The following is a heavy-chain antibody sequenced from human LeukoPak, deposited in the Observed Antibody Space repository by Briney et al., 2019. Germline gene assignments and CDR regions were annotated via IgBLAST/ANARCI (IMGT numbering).Heavy chain of an antibody. J-gene: IGHJ3*02. CDR1: GGTFSSYA. D-gene: IGHD3-22*01. V-gene: IGHV1-69*05. Sequence: ASVKVSCKASGGTFSSYAISWVRQAPGQGLEWMGGIIPIFGTANYAQKFQGRVTITTDESTSTAYMELSSLRSEDTAVYYCARHPTYYYDLFDIWGQGTMVTVSS. CDR2: IIPIFGTA. CDR3: ARHPTYYYDLFDI.